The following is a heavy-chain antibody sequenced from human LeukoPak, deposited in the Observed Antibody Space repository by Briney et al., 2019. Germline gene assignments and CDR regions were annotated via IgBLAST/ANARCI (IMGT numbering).Heavy chain of an antibody. CDR2: VYFTGST. D-gene: IGHD3-10*01. CDR3: ARGGHPFDY. J-gene: IGHJ4*02. CDR1: GGSVASNIDY. Sequence: SETLSLTCTVSGGSVASNIDYWALIRQPPGKGLDWVGSVYFTGSTYYNPSLKSRDTISIDTSKNQFSLMLTSVTAADTAVYYCARGGHPFDYWGQGTLVTVSS. V-gene: IGHV4-39*07.